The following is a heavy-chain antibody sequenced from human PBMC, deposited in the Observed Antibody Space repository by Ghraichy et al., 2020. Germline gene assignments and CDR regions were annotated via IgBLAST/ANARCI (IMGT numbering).Heavy chain of an antibody. D-gene: IGHD4-17*01. V-gene: IGHV3-7*03. J-gene: IGHJ4*02. Sequence: GGSLRLSCAASGFTFNHYWMSWIRQSPGKGLEWVAHINRDGSDAKYVASLRGRFTISRDNAKNSVYLQMNSLRAEDTAIYYCVRDPATFYGWDYWGQGTLVTVSS. CDR3: VRDPATFYGWDY. CDR1: GFTFNHYW. CDR2: INRDGSDA.